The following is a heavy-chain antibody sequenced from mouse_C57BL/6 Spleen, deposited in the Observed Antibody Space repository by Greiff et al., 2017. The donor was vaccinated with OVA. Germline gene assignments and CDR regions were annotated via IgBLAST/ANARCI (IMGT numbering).Heavy chain of an antibody. CDR3: ARGYYGSSSLTY. J-gene: IGHJ3*01. D-gene: IGHD1-1*01. Sequence: QVQLQQSDAELVKPGASVKISCKVSGCTFTDHTIHWMKQRPEQGLEWIGYIYPRDGSTKYNEKFKGKATLTAAKSSSTAYMQLNSLTSEDSAVYFCARGYYGSSSLTYWGQGTLVTVSA. CDR1: GCTFTDHT. V-gene: IGHV1-78*01. CDR2: IYPRDGST.